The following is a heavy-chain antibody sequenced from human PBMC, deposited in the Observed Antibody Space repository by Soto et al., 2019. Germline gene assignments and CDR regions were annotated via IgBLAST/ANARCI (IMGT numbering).Heavy chain of an antibody. Sequence: PSETLSLTCAVYGGSFSGYYWSWIRQPPGKGLEWIGEINHSGSTNYNPSLKSRVTISVDTSKNQFSLKLSSVTAADTAVYYCARPHCTNGVCSYYFDYWGQGTLVTV. CDR3: ARPHCTNGVCSYYFDY. CDR1: GGSFSGYY. J-gene: IGHJ4*02. D-gene: IGHD2-8*01. V-gene: IGHV4-34*01. CDR2: INHSGST.